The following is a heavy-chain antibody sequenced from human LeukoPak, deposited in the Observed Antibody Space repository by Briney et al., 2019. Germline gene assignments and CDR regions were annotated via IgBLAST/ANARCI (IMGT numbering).Heavy chain of an antibody. CDR2: INPNSGGT. D-gene: IGHD1-26*01. CDR1: GYIFNGYY. V-gene: IGHV1-2*02. J-gene: IGHJ4*02. Sequence: ASVKVSCKASGYIFNGYYIHWVRQAPGQGLEWMGWINPNSGGTNYAQKFQGRVTMTRDTSISTAYMELSRLRSDDTAVYYCARRLSRELHFDYWGQGTLVTVSS. CDR3: ARRLSRELHFDY.